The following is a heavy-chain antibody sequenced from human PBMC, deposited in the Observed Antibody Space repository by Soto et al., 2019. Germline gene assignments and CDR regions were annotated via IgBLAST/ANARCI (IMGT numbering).Heavy chain of an antibody. J-gene: IGHJ6*02. Sequence: SEILSLTCTVSGGSISSGGYSWTWIRQPPGKGLEWIGYTYHSGTTYYSPSLKSRVTISVDRSKNQFSLKLTSVTAADTAVYYCARAHYGDYGYGMDAWGQGTPVTVSS. CDR3: ARAHYGDYGYGMDA. V-gene: IGHV4-30-2*01. CDR2: TYHSGTT. D-gene: IGHD4-17*01. CDR1: GGSISSGGYS.